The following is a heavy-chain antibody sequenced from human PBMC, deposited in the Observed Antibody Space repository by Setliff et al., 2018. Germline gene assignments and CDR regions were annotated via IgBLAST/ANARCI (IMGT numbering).Heavy chain of an antibody. Sequence: PGGSLRLSCAASGFTFSTYSLHWVRQAPGKGLEWVAVISYDGNHIYYADSVKGRFTISRDNSKNTLYLQMNSLRAEDTAVCYCARASSYGYDFWGQGTLVTVSS. J-gene: IGHJ4*02. CDR2: ISYDGNHI. D-gene: IGHD5-18*01. V-gene: IGHV3-30*07. CDR3: ARASSYGYDF. CDR1: GFTFSTYS.